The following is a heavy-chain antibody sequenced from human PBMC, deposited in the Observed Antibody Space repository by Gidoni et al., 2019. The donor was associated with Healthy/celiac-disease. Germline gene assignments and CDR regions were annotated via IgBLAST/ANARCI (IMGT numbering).Heavy chain of an antibody. V-gene: IGHV4-34*01. CDR1: DGYFSSYY. J-gene: IGHJ4*02. CDR3: ARKGGIMITFGGVYYYFDY. CDR2: INHSGST. D-gene: IGHD3-16*01. Sequence: QVQLQQWGAGLWKPSETLSLTCAVSDGYFSSYYWSWIRQRPGTGLEWIGEINHSGSTNYNPSLKSRVTISVDSSKNQFSLKLSSVTAADTAVYYCARKGGIMITFGGVYYYFDYWGQGTLVTVSS.